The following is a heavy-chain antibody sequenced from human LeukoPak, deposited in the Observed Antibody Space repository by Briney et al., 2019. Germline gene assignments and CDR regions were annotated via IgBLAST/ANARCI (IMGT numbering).Heavy chain of an antibody. J-gene: IGHJ3*02. CDR2: VSISSGTI. Sequence: GGSLRLSCAASGFTFIGHNMNWVRQAPGKGVEWVTYVSISSGTIYYADSVKGRFRISIDNAKSSLDLEMNSLRAEDTAVYYCARASYLGILVVPLAFDIWGQETMVTVSS. D-gene: IGHD2-2*01. CDR3: ARASYLGILVVPLAFDI. CDR1: GFTFIGHN. V-gene: IGHV3-48*04.